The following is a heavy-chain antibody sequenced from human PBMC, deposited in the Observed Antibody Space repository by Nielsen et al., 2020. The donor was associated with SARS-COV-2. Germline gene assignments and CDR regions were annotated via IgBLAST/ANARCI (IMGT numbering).Heavy chain of an antibody. Sequence: GGSLRLSCAASGFTFDDYAMHWVRQAPGKGLEWVSGISWNSGSIGYADSVKGRFTISRDNAKNSLYLRMNSLRAEDTALYYCATLAAADIYYYYGMDVWGQGTTVTVSS. J-gene: IGHJ6*02. CDR3: ATLAAADIYYYYGMDV. CDR1: GFTFDDYA. V-gene: IGHV3-9*01. CDR2: ISWNSGSI. D-gene: IGHD6-13*01.